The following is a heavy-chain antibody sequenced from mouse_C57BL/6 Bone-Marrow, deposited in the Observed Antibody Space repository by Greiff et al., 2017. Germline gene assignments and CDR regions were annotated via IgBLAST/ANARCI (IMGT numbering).Heavy chain of an antibody. V-gene: IGHV1-64*01. J-gene: IGHJ1*03. CDR1: GYTFTSYW. CDR3: VIYCYGAFDV. D-gene: IGHD1-1*01. CDR2: IPPNSGST. Sequence: QVQLQQSGAELVKPGASVKLSCKASGYTFTSYWMHWVKQRPGQGLEWIGMIPPNSGSTNYNEKFKSKATLTVDKSSSTAYMQLSSLTSEDSAVDYCVIYCYGAFDVWGTGTTVTVAS.